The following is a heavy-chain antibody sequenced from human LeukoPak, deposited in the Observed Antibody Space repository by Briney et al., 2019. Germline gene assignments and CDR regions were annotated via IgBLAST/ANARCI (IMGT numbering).Heavy chain of an antibody. CDR3: ARLGGDTYYFGSASYPNWYFDL. Sequence: GESLKISCQASGYTFTTYWIGWVRQMPGKGLECMGIIYPDDSDATYSPSFQGQVTISADKSFSTAYLQWSSLKASDTAIYYCARLGGDTYYFGSASYPNWYFDLWGRGTLVTVSS. D-gene: IGHD3-10*01. J-gene: IGHJ2*01. V-gene: IGHV5-51*01. CDR2: IYPDDSDA. CDR1: GYTFTTYW.